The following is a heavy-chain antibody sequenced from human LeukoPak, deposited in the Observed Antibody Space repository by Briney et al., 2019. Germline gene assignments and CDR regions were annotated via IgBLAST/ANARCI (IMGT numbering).Heavy chain of an antibody. V-gene: IGHV3-30*02. CDR1: GFTFSSYS. Sequence: GGSLRLSCAASGFTFSSYSMNWVRQAPGKGLEWVSFIRFDGSNTYHADSVKGRFTISRDNSKNTLYLQMNSLTSEDTAVYYCAKVKTDILIPDSWGQGTLVTVSS. J-gene: IGHJ4*02. CDR2: IRFDGSNT. CDR3: AKVKTDILIPDS. D-gene: IGHD2-21*02.